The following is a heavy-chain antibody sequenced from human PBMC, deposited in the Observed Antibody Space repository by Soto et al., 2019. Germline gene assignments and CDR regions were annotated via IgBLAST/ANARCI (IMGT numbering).Heavy chain of an antibody. CDR2: IYYSGNT. CDR1: GGSISSGDYY. D-gene: IGHD3-22*01. CDR3: ARDRRDDSSGWGVASDWYFDL. J-gene: IGHJ2*01. V-gene: IGHV4-30-4*01. Sequence: QVQLPESGPGLVKPSQTLSLTCTVSGGSISSGDYYWSWIRQPPGKGLEWIAYIYYSGNTYYNPSLKRRVTIYVDPSKYQFSLKLSSVTAADAAVYSCARDRRDDSSGWGVASDWYFDLWGRGTLVNVSS.